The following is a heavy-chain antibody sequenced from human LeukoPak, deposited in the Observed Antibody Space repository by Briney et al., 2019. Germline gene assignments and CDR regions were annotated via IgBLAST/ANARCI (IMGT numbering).Heavy chain of an antibody. V-gene: IGHV3-23*01. Sequence: SGGSLRLSCAASGFTFSSYAMSWVRQAPGKGLEWVSAISGSGGSTYYADSVKGRFTISRDNSKNTLYLQMNSLRAEDTAVYYCAKLRGWLSLNYFDYWGQGTLVTVSS. CDR3: AKLRGWLSLNYFDY. CDR2: ISGSGGST. J-gene: IGHJ4*02. CDR1: GFTFSSYA. D-gene: IGHD3-22*01.